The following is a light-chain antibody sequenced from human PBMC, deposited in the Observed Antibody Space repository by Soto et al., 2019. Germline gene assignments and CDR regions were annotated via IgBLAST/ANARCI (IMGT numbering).Light chain of an antibody. CDR1: SGDIANNY. V-gene: IGLV6-57*04. CDR2: KDD. CDR3: QSYYSSTVV. Sequence: NFMLTQPLSVSESPGKTVTISCTRSSGDIANNYVQWFQQRPGSAPTTVIYKDDQRPSGAPERFSGSIDSSSNSASLTISGLKSEDEADYFCQSYYSSTVVFGGGTKVTVL. J-gene: IGLJ2*01.